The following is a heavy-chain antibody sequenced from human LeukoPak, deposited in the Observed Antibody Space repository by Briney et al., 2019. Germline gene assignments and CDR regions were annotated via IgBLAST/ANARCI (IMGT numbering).Heavy chain of an antibody. J-gene: IGHJ4*02. V-gene: IGHV4-59*12. CDR1: GGSISSYY. CDR2: IYYSGST. Sequence: ASETLSLTCTVSGGSISSYYWSWIRQPPGKGLEWIGSIYYSGSTYYNPSLKSRVTISVDTSKNQFSLKLSSVTAADTAVYYCARLTRDSQVDYWGQGTLVTVSS. D-gene: IGHD4/OR15-4a*01. CDR3: ARLTRDSQVDY.